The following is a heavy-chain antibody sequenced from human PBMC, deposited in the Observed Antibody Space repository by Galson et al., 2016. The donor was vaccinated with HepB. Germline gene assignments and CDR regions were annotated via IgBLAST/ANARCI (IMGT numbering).Heavy chain of an antibody. CDR3: SPLPTGQQPYYFDY. V-gene: IGHV3-15*01. J-gene: IGHJ4*02. Sequence: SLRLSCAASGFTFSDAWLSWVRQAPGKGLEWVARVNSRLDGGTTDYAAPVKARFTISRDDSKNTLYLQMNRLRSEDTAVYYISPLPTGQQPYYFDYWGQGALVSVAS. CDR1: GFTFSDAW. CDR2: VNSRLDGGTT. D-gene: IGHD6-13*01.